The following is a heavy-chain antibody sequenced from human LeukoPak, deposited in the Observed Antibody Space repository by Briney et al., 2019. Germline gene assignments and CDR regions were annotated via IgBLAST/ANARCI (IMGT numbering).Heavy chain of an antibody. V-gene: IGHV5-51*01. D-gene: IGHD4-17*01. CDR1: GYSFTSYW. J-gene: IGHJ4*02. Sequence: GESLKISCKGSGYSFTSYWIGWVRQMPGKGLEWMGIIYPGDSDTRYSPSFQGQVTISADKSISTAYLQWSSLKASDTAMYYCARALRTGQGDYVPVLWGQGTLVIVSS. CDR3: ARALRTGQGDYVPVL. CDR2: IYPGDSDT.